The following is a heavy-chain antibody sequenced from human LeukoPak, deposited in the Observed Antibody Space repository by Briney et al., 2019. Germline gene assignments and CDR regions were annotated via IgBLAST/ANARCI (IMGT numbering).Heavy chain of an antibody. Sequence: LPGGSLRLSCAASGFTVSSNYMSWVRQAPGKGLEWVSVIYSGGSTYYADSVKGRFTISRDNSKNTLYLQMNSLRAEDTAVYYCAEIPTGLRWQWLAWGQGTLVTVSS. V-gene: IGHV3-53*01. CDR1: GFTVSSNY. D-gene: IGHD6-19*01. J-gene: IGHJ1*01. CDR2: IYSGGST. CDR3: AEIPTGLRWQWLA.